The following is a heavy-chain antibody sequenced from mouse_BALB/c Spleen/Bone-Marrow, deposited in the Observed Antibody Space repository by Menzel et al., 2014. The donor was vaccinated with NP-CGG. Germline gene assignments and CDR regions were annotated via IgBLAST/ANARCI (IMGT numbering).Heavy chain of an antibody. V-gene: IGHV1-15*01. CDR2: IDPETGGT. J-gene: IGHJ4*01. Sequence: QVQLKESGAELVRPGASVTLSCKASGYTFTDYEMHWVKQTPVHGLEWIGAIDPETGGTAYNQKFKGKATLTADKSSSTAYMELRSLTSEDSAVYYCRAYYRYDGYAMDYWGQGTSGTVSS. CDR3: RAYYRYDGYAMDY. CDR1: GYTFTDYE. D-gene: IGHD2-14*01.